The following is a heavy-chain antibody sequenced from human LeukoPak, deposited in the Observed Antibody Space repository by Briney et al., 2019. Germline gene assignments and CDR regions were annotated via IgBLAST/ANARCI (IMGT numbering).Heavy chain of an antibody. CDR3: ARDNAALLVLADY. V-gene: IGHV7-4-1*02. Sequence: GASVKVSCKASGYIFTSYGVNWVRQAPGQGLEWMGWINTNTGNPTYAQGFTGRFVFSLDTSVSTAYLQISSLKAEDTAVYYCARDNAALLVLADYWGQGTLVTVSS. D-gene: IGHD6-13*01. J-gene: IGHJ4*02. CDR2: INTNTGNP. CDR1: GYIFTSYG.